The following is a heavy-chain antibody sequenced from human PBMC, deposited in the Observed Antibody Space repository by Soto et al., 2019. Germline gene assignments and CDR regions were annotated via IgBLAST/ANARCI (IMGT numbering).Heavy chain of an antibody. CDR1: GYTFTSYG. Sequence: QVQLVQSGAEVKKPGASVKVSCKASGYTFTSYGISWVRQAPGQGLEWMGWISAYNGNTNYAQKLQGRVTMTTDTSTSTAYMEVRSLRSDDTAVYYCARDGRIAAAAYYYYGMDVWGQGTTVTVSS. J-gene: IGHJ6*02. CDR3: ARDGRIAAAAYYYYGMDV. V-gene: IGHV1-18*01. CDR2: ISAYNGNT. D-gene: IGHD6-13*01.